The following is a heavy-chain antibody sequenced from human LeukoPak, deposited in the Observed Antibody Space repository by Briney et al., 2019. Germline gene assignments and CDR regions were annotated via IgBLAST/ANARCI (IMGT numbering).Heavy chain of an antibody. CDR3: AKDRNLVVVPAAMPFDY. CDR1: GFTFSSYA. V-gene: IGHV3-23*01. D-gene: IGHD2-2*01. J-gene: IGHJ4*02. CDR2: VSGSGGST. Sequence: GGSLRLSCVGSGFTFSSYAMSWVRQAPGKGLEWVSAVSGSGGSTYYADSVKGRFTISRDNSKNTLYLQMNSLRAEDTAVYYCAKDRNLVVVPAAMPFDYWGQGTLVTVSS.